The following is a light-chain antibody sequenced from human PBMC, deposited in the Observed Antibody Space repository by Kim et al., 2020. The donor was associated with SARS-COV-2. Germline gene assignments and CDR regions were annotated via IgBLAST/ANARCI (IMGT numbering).Light chain of an antibody. V-gene: IGKV1-16*01. CDR3: CHDSGYPIT. J-gene: IGKJ5*01. Sequence: DIQMTQSPSSLSASVGDRVTITCRASQNIRNSLAWFQQKPGKAPKSLIYGASTLKSGVPSRFSGGGSGTDFTLTISSLQPEDFAIYFCCHDSGYPITFGQGTRLEIK. CDR1: QNIRNS. CDR2: GAS.